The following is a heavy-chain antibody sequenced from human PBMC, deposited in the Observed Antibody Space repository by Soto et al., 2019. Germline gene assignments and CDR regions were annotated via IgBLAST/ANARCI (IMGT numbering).Heavy chain of an antibody. D-gene: IGHD6-6*01. J-gene: IGHJ4*02. Sequence: PSGTLSLTCSVSSASLSSSTYYWSWIRQPPGRGPEWIGSIYYSGNTYYKPSLKSRVSISIDTSRNQFSLKLTSVTAADTGVYYCASSSPFHYWGPGILVT. CDR3: ASSSPFHY. V-gene: IGHV4-39*01. CDR1: SASLSSSTYY. CDR2: IYYSGNT.